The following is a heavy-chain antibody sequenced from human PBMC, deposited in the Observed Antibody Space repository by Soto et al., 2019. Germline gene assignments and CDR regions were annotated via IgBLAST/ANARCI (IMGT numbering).Heavy chain of an antibody. Sequence: EVQLVESGGGLVQPGGSLRLSCAASGFTFSSYYMSCVRQAQGKGLEWVANVNGDGSEKYYVDSVKGRFTVSRDNAKNSLYLQMTSLRAEDTAVYYCAKWGGAGRDYWGQGTLVTVAS. CDR1: GFTFSSYY. V-gene: IGHV3-7*01. CDR3: AKWGGAGRDY. CDR2: VNGDGSEK. D-gene: IGHD1-26*01. J-gene: IGHJ4*02.